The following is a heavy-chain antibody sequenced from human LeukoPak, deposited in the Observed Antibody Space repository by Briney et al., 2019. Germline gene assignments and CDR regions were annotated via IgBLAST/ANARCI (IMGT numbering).Heavy chain of an antibody. J-gene: IGHJ4*02. D-gene: IGHD2-2*01. CDR3: AVGAAGCSSTSCYHY. Sequence: GESLRISCKGSGYSFTSYWISWVRQMPGKGLEWMGRIGPSDSYTNYSPSFQGHVTISADKSISTAYLQWSSLKASDTAMYYCAVGAAGCSSTSCYHYWGQGTLVTVSS. V-gene: IGHV5-10-1*01. CDR1: GYSFTSYW. CDR2: IGPSDSYT.